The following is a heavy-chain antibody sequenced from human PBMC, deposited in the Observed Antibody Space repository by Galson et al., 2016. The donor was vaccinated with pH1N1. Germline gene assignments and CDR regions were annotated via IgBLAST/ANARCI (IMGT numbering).Heavy chain of an antibody. CDR3: AKEIQRGSYGMDV. CDR1: GFPFGTYR. Sequence: SLRLSCAASGFPFGTYRMVWVRQTPGKGLEWVSLVSWDGGSTYYADYVKGRFTVSRDNGKNSLYLQMNSLRSEDTALYYCAKEIQRGSYGMDVWGRGTTVTVSS. D-gene: IGHD3-16*01. V-gene: IGHV3-43*01. J-gene: IGHJ6*02. CDR2: VSWDGGST.